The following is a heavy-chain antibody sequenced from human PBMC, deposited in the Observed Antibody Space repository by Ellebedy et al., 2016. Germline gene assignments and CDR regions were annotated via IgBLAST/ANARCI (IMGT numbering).Heavy chain of an antibody. V-gene: IGHV1-69*06. J-gene: IGHJ5*02. D-gene: IGHD2-2*03. CDR1: GGTFSSYA. Sequence: SVKVSCXASGGTFSSYAISWVRQAPGQGLEWMGGIIPIFGTANYAQKFQGRVTITADKSTSTAYMELSSLRSEDTAVYYCARRSFGYCSSTSCPNWFDPWGQGTLVTVSS. CDR2: IIPIFGTA. CDR3: ARRSFGYCSSTSCPNWFDP.